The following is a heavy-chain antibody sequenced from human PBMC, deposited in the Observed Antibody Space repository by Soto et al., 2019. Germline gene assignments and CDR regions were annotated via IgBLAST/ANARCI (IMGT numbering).Heavy chain of an antibody. V-gene: IGHV4-30-4*01. CDR2: IYYSGST. J-gene: IGHJ4*02. D-gene: IGHD2-21*02. CDR1: GGSISSGDYY. Sequence: QMQLQESGPGLVKPSQTLSLTCTVSGGSISSGDYYWSWIRQPPGKGLEWIGYIYYSGSTYYNPSLKSRVTISVDTSKNQFSLKLSSVTAADTAVYYCARDGGNSPFWRDTFDYWGQGTLVTVSS. CDR3: ARDGGNSPFWRDTFDY.